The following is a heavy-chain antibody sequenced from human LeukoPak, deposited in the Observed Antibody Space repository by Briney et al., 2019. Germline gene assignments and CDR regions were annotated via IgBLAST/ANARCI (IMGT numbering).Heavy chain of an antibody. CDR1: GFTFSSYG. Sequence: GGSLRLSCAASGFTFSSYGMHWVRQAPGKGLEWVAFIRYDGSNKYYADSVKGRFTISRDNSKNTLYLQMNSLRAEDTAVYYCAKEGPRYSGYAVWSYMDVWGKGTTVTVSS. D-gene: IGHD5-12*01. V-gene: IGHV3-30*02. CDR2: IRYDGSNK. CDR3: AKEGPRYSGYAVWSYMDV. J-gene: IGHJ6*03.